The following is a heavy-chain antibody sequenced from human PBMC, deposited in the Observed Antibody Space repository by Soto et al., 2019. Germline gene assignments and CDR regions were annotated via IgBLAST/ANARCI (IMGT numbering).Heavy chain of an antibody. J-gene: IGHJ4*02. CDR3: TGEVASGY. CDR2: ISRDGGTK. CDR1: GFTVSTYG. V-gene: IGHV3-30*03. Sequence: QVQLVESGGGVVQPGRSLRLSCAVSGFTVSTYGMHWVRQAPGKGLEWVAVISRDGGTKYYADSVKGRFTISRDNSRNTRVLEMNSLRGDDMAVYYCTGEVASGYWGQGALVTVSS. D-gene: IGHD2-8*02.